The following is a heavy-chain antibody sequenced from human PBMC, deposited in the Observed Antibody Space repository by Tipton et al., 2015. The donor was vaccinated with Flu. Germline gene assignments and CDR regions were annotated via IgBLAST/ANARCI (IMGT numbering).Heavy chain of an antibody. CDR2: IYYSGST. J-gene: IGHJ4*02. V-gene: IGHV4-59*08. CDR3: ARLSYYDVDLKNFYFDY. Sequence: TLSLTCTVSGDSISSYYYNWIRQTPGKGLEWIGYIYYSGSTTYNPSLKSRVTISVDTSKSQFSLMLRSVTAADTAVYYCARLSYYDVDLKNFYFDYWGQGALVTVSS. D-gene: IGHD3-10*02. CDR1: GDSISSYY.